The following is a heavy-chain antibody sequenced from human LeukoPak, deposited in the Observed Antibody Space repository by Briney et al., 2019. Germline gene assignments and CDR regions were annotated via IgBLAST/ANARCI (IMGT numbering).Heavy chain of an antibody. D-gene: IGHD1-26*01. CDR2: MSGGGGST. V-gene: IGHV3-23*01. Sequence: PGGSLRLSCAASGFTFSSYAMIWVRQAPGKGLEWVSAMSGGGGSTYYADSVKGRFTISRDNSKNMLYLQMNSLRAGDTAVYYCAKVEDGDQWARKNSFDYWGQGTLVTVSS. J-gene: IGHJ4*02. CDR3: AKVEDGDQWARKNSFDY. CDR1: GFTFSSYA.